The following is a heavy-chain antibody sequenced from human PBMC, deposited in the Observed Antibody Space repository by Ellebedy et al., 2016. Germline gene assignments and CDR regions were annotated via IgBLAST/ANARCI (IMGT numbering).Heavy chain of an antibody. CDR1: GYTFTNYY. CDR3: ARDSRVTFGGLIVYFDF. V-gene: IGHV1-46*01. J-gene: IGHJ4*02. Sequence: ASVKVSCKASGYTFTNYYMHWVRQAPGQGLDWMGIINPSGGSTIYAQKFQGRVTMTRDTSTSTVYMELSSLRSEDTAVYYCARDSRVTFGGLIVYFDFWGQGTLVTVSS. D-gene: IGHD3-16*02. CDR2: INPSGGST.